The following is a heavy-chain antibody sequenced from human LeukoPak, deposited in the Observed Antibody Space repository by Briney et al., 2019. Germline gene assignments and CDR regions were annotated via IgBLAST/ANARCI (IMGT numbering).Heavy chain of an antibody. CDR1: GGSISSYY. CDR3: ARAGNGDYARLAIWFDP. Sequence: PSETLSLTCTVSGGSISSYYWSWIRQPPGKGLEWIGYIYYSGSTNYNPSLKSRVTISVDTSKNQFSLKLSSVTAADTAVYYCARAGNGDYARLAIWFDPWGQGTLVTVSS. CDR2: IYYSGST. V-gene: IGHV4-59*01. J-gene: IGHJ5*02. D-gene: IGHD4-17*01.